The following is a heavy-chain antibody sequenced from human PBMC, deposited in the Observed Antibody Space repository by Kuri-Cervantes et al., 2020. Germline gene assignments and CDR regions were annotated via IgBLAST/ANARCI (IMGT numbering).Heavy chain of an antibody. CDR3: ARDRQQIDFDSPKTGYSSGWSYYYGMDV. J-gene: IGHJ6*02. CDR2: IYYSGST. V-gene: IGHV4-59*01. Sequence: SETLSLTCTVSGGSINNYYWSWIRQPPGKGLEWIGYIYYSGSTNYNPSLKSRVTISVDTSKNQFSLKLSSVTAADTAVYYCARDRQQIDFDSPKTGYSSGWSYYYGMDVWGQGTTVTVSS. D-gene: IGHD6-19*01. CDR1: GGSINNYY.